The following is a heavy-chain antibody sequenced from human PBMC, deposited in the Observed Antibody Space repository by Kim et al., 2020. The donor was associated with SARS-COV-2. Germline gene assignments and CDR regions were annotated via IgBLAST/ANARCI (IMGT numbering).Heavy chain of an antibody. D-gene: IGHD2-15*01. Sequence: ESVKGRFTISRDNSKNTLYLKMNSLRAEDTAVYYCATGVVVVAATNWFDPWGQGTLVTVSS. V-gene: IGHV3-23*01. CDR3: ATGVVVVAATNWFDP. J-gene: IGHJ5*02.